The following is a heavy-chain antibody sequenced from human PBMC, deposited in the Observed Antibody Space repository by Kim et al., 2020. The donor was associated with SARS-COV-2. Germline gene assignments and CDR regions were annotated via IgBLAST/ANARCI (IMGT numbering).Heavy chain of an antibody. Sequence: TYHPSLKSRVTISVETSKTQCPLELSSVTDADTAVYYCARGGGWLQSVDYWGQGTLVTVSS. J-gene: IGHJ4*02. V-gene: IGHV4-59*09. D-gene: IGHD3-16*01. CDR3: ARGGGWLQSVDY.